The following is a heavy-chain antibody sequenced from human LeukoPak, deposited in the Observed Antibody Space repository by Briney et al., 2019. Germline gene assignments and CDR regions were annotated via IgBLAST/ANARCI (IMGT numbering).Heavy chain of an antibody. Sequence: ASVKVSCKASGYTLTSYYMHWVRQAPGHGLEWMGIINPSVGSTSYAQKFQGRVTMTRDTSTSTVYMELSSLRSEDTAVYYCARDHEYYYGSGSYYPGGCDYWGQGTLVTVSS. V-gene: IGHV1-46*01. D-gene: IGHD3-10*01. J-gene: IGHJ4*02. CDR1: GYTLTSYY. CDR3: ARDHEYYYGSGSYYPGGCDY. CDR2: INPSVGST.